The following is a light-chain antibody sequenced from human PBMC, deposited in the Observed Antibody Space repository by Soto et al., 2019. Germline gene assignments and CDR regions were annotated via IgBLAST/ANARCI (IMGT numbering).Light chain of an antibody. J-gene: IGKJ2*01. CDR1: QSIGTF. Sequence: DIQMTQSPSSLSVSVGDRVTITCRASQSIGTFLNWYQQKPGKAPKVLIYAASSLQSGVSSRFSGSGSGTDFTLTISSLQPEDFANYYCQQNYSTPMYTFGQGTKLEIK. CDR3: QQNYSTPMYT. CDR2: AAS. V-gene: IGKV1-39*01.